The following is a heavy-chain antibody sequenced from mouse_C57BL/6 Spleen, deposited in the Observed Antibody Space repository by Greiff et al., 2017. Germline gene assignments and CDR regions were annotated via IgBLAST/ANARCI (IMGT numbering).Heavy chain of an antibody. CDR1: GFSLTSYG. CDR2: IWSGGST. D-gene: IGHD1-1*01. V-gene: IGHV2-2*01. J-gene: IGHJ4*01. Sequence: QVHVKQSGPGLVQPSQSLSITCTVSGFSLTSYGVHWVRQSPGKGLEWLGVIWSGGSTDYNAAFISRLSISKDNSKSQVFFKMNSLQADDTAIYYCARKGPYYGSSYDYAMDYWGQGTSVTVSS. CDR3: ARKGPYYGSSYDYAMDY.